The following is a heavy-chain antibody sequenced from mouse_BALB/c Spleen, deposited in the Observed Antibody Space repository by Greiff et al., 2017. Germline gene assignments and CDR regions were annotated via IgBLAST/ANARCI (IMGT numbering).Heavy chain of an antibody. Sequence: VHLVKSGPGLVAPSQSLSITCTVSGFSLTSYGVHWVRQPPGKGLEWLGVIWAGGSTNYNSALMSRLSISKDNSKSQVFLKMNSLQTDDTAMYYCARVYGNYAMDYWGQGTSVTVSS. J-gene: IGHJ4*01. V-gene: IGHV2-9*02. CDR1: GFSLTSYG. CDR2: IWAGGST. D-gene: IGHD2-1*01. CDR3: ARVYGNYAMDY.